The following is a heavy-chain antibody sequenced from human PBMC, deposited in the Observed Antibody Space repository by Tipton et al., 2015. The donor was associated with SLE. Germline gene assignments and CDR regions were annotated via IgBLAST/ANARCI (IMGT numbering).Heavy chain of an antibody. CDR1: GVSISDHS. CDR3: ARRFRDSYYFDY. J-gene: IGHJ4*02. Sequence: TLSLTSTVSGVSISDHSWGWIRQPPGKGLEWIGYISYSRRSNYNPSLKSQVTISLDTSKNQVSLKVSSVTAADTAVYYCARRFRDSYYFDYWGQGTLVTVSS. V-gene: IGHV4-59*08. CDR2: ISYSRRS.